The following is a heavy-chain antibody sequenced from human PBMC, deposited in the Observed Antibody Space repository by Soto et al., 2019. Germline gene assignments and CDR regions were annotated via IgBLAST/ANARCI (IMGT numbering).Heavy chain of an antibody. V-gene: IGHV3-21*06. CDR1: GFTFPRYS. Sequence: EVQLVESGGGLGKPGGSLRLYCAASGFTFPRYSMNWVRQAPGKGLEWVSSISSTTNYIYYGDSMKGRFTISRDNAKNSLYLEMNSLRAEDTAVYYCARESEDLTSNFDYWGQGTLVTVSS. CDR2: ISSTTNYI. CDR3: ARESEDLTSNFDY. J-gene: IGHJ4*02.